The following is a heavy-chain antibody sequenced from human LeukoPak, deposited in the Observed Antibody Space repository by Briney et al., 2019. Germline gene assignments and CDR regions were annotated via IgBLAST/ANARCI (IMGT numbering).Heavy chain of an antibody. CDR3: ARDLRGSYSAFDY. CDR2: ISSSSSTI. CDR1: GFTFSSYS. J-gene: IGHJ4*02. D-gene: IGHD1-26*01. V-gene: IGHV3-48*01. Sequence: GGSLRLSCAASGFTFSSYSMNWVRQAPGKGLEWVSYISSSSSTIYYADSVKGRFTISRDNAKNSLYLQMNSLRAEDTAVYYCARDLRGSYSAFDYWGQGTLVTVSS.